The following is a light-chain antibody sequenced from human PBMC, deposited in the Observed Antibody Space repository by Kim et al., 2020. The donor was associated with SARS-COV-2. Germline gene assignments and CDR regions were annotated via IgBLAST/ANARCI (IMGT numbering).Light chain of an antibody. V-gene: IGLV2-14*03. CDR3: SSYTSSSTYV. J-gene: IGLJ1*01. CDR1: SSDVGGYNY. CDR2: DVS. Sequence: HSALTQPASVSGSPGQSITISCTGTSSDVGGYNYVSWYQQHPGKAPKLMIYDVSNRPSGVSNRFSGSKSGNTASLTISGLPAEDEADYYCSSYTSSSTYVLGTGTKVTGL.